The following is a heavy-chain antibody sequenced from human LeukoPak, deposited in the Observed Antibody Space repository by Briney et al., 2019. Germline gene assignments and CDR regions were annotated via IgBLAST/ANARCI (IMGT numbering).Heavy chain of an antibody. CDR3: AKEGLRFLEWLLLDAFDI. CDR1: GFTFSSYG. D-gene: IGHD3-3*01. Sequence: GGSLRLSCAASGFTFSSYGMHWVRQAPGKRLEWVAVISYDGSNKYYADSVKGRFTISRDNSKNTLYLQMNSLRAEDTAVYYCAKEGLRFLEWLLLDAFDIWGQGTMVTVSS. V-gene: IGHV3-30*18. J-gene: IGHJ3*02. CDR2: ISYDGSNK.